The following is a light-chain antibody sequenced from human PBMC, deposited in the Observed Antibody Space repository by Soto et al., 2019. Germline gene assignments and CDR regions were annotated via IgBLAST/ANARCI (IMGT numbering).Light chain of an antibody. J-gene: IGKJ2*01. CDR1: QSISSW. Sequence: DIQMTQSPSTLSASVGDRVTITCRASQSISSWLAWYQQKPGKAPKLLIYDASSLESGVPSRFSGSGSGTEFTLTISNLQTDDFASYYCQQYNSYSPNTFGQGTKLEIK. CDR3: QQYNSYSPNT. V-gene: IGKV1-5*01. CDR2: DAS.